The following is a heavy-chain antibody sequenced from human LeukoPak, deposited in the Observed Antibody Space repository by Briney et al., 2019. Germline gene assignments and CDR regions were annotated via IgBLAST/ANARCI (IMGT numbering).Heavy chain of an antibody. Sequence: SETLSLTCTVSGGSISSYYWSWIRQPPGKGLEWIGYIYYSGSTNYNPSLKSRVTISVDTSRNQFSLKLSSVTAADTAVYYCARESQEKYYFDYWGQGTLVTVSS. D-gene: IGHD5-24*01. J-gene: IGHJ4*02. CDR1: GGSISSYY. CDR2: IYYSGST. V-gene: IGHV4-59*12. CDR3: ARESQEKYYFDY.